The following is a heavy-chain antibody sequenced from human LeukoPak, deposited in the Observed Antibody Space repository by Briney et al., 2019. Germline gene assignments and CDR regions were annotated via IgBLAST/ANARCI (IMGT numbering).Heavy chain of an antibody. CDR1: GFTFSSYS. Sequence: GGSLRLSCAASGFTFSSYSMNWVRQAPGKGLEWVAFIRYDGSNKYYADSVKGRFTISRDNSKNTLYLQMNSLRAEDTAVYYCARELGTGEDYRGQGTLVTVSS. V-gene: IGHV3-30*02. CDR2: IRYDGSNK. J-gene: IGHJ4*02. CDR3: ARELGTGEDY. D-gene: IGHD3-16*01.